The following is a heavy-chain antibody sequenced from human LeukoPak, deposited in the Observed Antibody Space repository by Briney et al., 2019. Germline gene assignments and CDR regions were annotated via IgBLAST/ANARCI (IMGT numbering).Heavy chain of an antibody. CDR2: FDPEDGET. CDR3: ATDLSEYCSSTSCYTPW. V-gene: IGHV1-24*01. Sequence: ASVKVSCKVSGYTLTELSMHWVRQAPGKGLEWMGGFDPEDGETIYAQKLQGRVTMTEDTSTDTAYMELSSLRSEDTAVYYCATDLSEYCSSTSCYTPWWGQGTLVTVSS. J-gene: IGHJ4*02. CDR1: GYTLTELS. D-gene: IGHD2-2*02.